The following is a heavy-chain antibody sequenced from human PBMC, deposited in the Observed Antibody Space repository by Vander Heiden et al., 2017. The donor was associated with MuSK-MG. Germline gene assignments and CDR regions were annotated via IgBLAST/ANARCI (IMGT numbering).Heavy chain of an antibody. D-gene: IGHD3-3*01. V-gene: IGHV4-39*01. Sequence: QLQLQESGPGLVKPSETLSLTCTVSGGSISSSSYYWGWIRQPPGKGLEWIGSIYYSGSTYYNPSLKSRVTISVDTSKNQFSLKLSSVTAADTAVYYCARRGDGDAIFGVADDAFDIWGQGTMVTVSS. J-gene: IGHJ3*02. CDR2: IYYSGST. CDR3: ARRGDGDAIFGVADDAFDI. CDR1: GGSISSSSYY.